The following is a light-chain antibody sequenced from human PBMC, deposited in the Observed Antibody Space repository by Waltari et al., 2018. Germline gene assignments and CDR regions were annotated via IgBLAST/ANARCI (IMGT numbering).Light chain of an antibody. CDR3: QQYDSFWS. CDR2: RAT. J-gene: IGKJ1*01. CDR1: QTIISW. V-gene: IGKV1-5*03. Sequence: DIQMTQSPSTLSASIGDRVTITYRASQTIISWLAWYQQKPGQAPRLIIYRATALETGVPSRFSGTGSGTEFTLTINGLQPDDSATYFCQQYDSFWSFGQGTKVEVK.